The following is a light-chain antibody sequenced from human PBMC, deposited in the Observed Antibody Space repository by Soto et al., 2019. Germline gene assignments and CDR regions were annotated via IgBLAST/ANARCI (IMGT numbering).Light chain of an antibody. V-gene: IGKV3-15*01. Sequence: EIVMTRSPATLSVSPGERATLSCRASQSVGSNLAWYQQKPGQAPRLLIYGASTRANGIPARFSGTGSGTEFTLTISSLQSEDFALYYCQQYTKWPRFGPGTKVDIK. CDR2: GAS. J-gene: IGKJ3*01. CDR3: QQYTKWPR. CDR1: QSVGSN.